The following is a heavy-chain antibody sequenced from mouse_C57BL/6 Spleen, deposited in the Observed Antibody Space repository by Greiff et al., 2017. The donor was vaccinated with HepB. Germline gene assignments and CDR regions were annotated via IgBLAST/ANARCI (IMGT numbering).Heavy chain of an antibody. Sequence: QVQLKQSGAELVRPGASVTLSCKASGYTFTDYEMHWVKQTPVHGLEWIGAIDPETGGTAYNQKFKGKAILTADKSSSTAYMELRSLTSEDSAVYYCTRVEDYGSSYGYWGQGTTLTVSS. CDR1: GYTFTDYE. CDR3: TRVEDYGSSYGY. J-gene: IGHJ2*01. CDR2: IDPETGGT. D-gene: IGHD1-1*01. V-gene: IGHV1-15*01.